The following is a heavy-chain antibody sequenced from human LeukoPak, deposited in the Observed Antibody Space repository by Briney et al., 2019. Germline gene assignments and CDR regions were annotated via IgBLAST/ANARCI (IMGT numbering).Heavy chain of an antibody. CDR1: GYTFSGYY. D-gene: IGHD3-9*01. J-gene: IGHJ5*02. Sequence: ASVKVSCKASGYTFSGYYMHWVRQAPGQGLEWMGWINPNSGGTSYAQKFQGRVTMTRDTSIFTVYMELNRVRSDDTAVYYCARVVVLTGYSSRGQNKLFDPWGQGTLVTVSS. CDR2: INPNSGGT. CDR3: ARVVVLTGYSSRGQNKLFDP. V-gene: IGHV1-2*02.